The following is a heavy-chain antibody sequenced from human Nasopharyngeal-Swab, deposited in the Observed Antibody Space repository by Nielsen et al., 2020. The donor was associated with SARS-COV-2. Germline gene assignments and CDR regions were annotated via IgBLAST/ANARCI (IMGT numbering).Heavy chain of an antibody. CDR3: ASQPIRNIAAAGVDY. V-gene: IGHV4-39*01. Sequence: GSLRLSCTVSGGSISSSSYYWGWIRQPPGKGLEWIGSIYYSGSTYYNPSLKSRVTISVDTSKNQFSLKLSSVTAADTAVYYCASQPIRNIAAAGVDYWGQGTLVTVSS. D-gene: IGHD6-13*01. CDR2: IYYSGST. J-gene: IGHJ4*02. CDR1: GGSISSSSYY.